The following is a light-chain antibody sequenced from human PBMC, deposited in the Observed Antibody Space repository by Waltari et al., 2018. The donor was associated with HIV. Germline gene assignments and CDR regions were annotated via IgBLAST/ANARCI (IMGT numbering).Light chain of an antibody. V-gene: IGKV4-1*01. J-gene: IGKJ4*01. CDR2: WAS. CDR3: QQYDTTPRGLT. Sequence: DIVMTQSPDSLAVSLGERATINCESSQSLLYNSNNKHYLAWYQHKLGQPPKLLIYWASTRQSGVPERFGGGGSGTNFTLTISSLQAEDVAVYYCQQYDTTPRGLTFGGGTKVEIK. CDR1: QSLLYNSNNKHY.